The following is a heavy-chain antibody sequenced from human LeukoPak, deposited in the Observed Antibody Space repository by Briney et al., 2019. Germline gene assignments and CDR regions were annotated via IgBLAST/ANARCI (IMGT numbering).Heavy chain of an antibody. D-gene: IGHD7-27*01. CDR3: AKDGGLWVSAHWGDS. CDR1: GFTFSSYT. J-gene: IGHJ4*02. Sequence: GGSLRLSCAASGFTFSSYTMSWVRQAPGKGLEWVSSITTSDGNTYYADSVKGRFTVSRDNSKNTLSLQMNSLRAEDTAVYYCAKDGGLWVSAHWGDSWGRGTLVTVSS. CDR2: ITTSDGNT. V-gene: IGHV3-23*01.